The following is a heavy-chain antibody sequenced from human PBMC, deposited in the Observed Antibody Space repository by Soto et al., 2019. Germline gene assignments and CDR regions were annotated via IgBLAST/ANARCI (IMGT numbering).Heavy chain of an antibody. V-gene: IGHV3-43*01. Sequence: LRLSCAASGFTFDDYTMHWVRQAPGKGLEWVSLISWDGGSTYYADSVKGRFTISRDNSKNSLYLQMNSLRTEDTALYYCAKDRASYYYGMDVWGQGTTVTVSS. J-gene: IGHJ6*02. CDR1: GFTFDDYT. CDR3: AKDRASYYYGMDV. CDR2: ISWDGGST.